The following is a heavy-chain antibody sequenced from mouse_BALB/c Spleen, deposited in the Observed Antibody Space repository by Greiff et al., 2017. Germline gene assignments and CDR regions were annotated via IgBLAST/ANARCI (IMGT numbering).Heavy chain of an antibody. CDR1: GYSFTSYW. V-gene: IGHV1S126*01. CDR2: IDPSDSET. D-gene: IGHD1-2*01. CDR3: ARDGLYYYAMDY. J-gene: IGHJ4*01. Sequence: VQLQQSGPQLVRPGASVKISCKASGYSFTSYWMHWVKQRPGQGLEWIGMIDPSDSETRLNQKFKDKATLTVDKSSSTAYMQLCSPTSEDSAVDYCARDGLYYYAMDYWGQGTSVTVSS.